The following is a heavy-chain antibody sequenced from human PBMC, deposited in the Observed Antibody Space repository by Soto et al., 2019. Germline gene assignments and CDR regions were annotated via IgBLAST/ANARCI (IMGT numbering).Heavy chain of an antibody. D-gene: IGHD1-26*01. CDR2: IYHSGST. J-gene: IGHJ6*02. Sequence: SETLSLTCAVSGGSISSGGYSWSWIRQPPGKGLEWIGYIYHSGSTYYNPSLKSRVTISVDRSKNQFSLKLSSVTAADTAVYYCARGVLLAPDVWGQGTTVTVSS. CDR3: ARGVLLAPDV. CDR1: GGSISSGGYS. V-gene: IGHV4-30-2*01.